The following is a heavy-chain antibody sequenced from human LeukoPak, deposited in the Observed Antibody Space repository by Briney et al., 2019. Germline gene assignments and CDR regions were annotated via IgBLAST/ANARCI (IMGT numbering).Heavy chain of an antibody. V-gene: IGHV3-23*01. D-gene: IGHD3-16*02. CDR2: IFPSGGEI. Sequence: GGSLRLSCAASGFTFSTFAMIWVRQPPGKGLEWVSSIFPSGGEIHYADSVRGRFTISRDNSKSTLSLQMNSLRAEDTAVYYCARDRVSMITFGGVIVPAFDYWGQGTLVTVSS. CDR1: GFTFSTFA. J-gene: IGHJ4*02. CDR3: ARDRVSMITFGGVIVPAFDY.